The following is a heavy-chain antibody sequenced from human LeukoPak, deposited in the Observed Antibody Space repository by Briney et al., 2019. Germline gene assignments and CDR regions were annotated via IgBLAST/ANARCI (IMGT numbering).Heavy chain of an antibody. V-gene: IGHV3-21*01. CDR1: GFTFSSYS. CDR3: ARTKATLWFGES. J-gene: IGHJ5*02. CDR2: IRGRSSYI. D-gene: IGHD3-10*01. Sequence: GGSLRLSCAASGFTFSSYSMNWVRQAPGKGLEWVASIRGRSSYIYYADSVKGRFTISRDNAKNSLFLQMNNLSAEDTAVYYCARTKATLWFGESWGQGTLVTVSS.